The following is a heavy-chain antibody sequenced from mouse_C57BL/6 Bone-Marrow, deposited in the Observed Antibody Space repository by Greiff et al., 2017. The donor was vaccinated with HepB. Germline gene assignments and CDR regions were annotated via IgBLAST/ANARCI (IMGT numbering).Heavy chain of an antibody. D-gene: IGHD2-5*01. CDR2: IYPGSGST. Sequence: QVQLQQPGAELVKPGASVKMSCKASGYTFTSYWITWVKQRPGQGLEWIGDIYPGSGSTNYNEKFKSKATLTVDTSSSTAYMQLSSLTSEDSAVYYCARGGYYSNYYFAYWGQGTLVTVSA. CDR3: ARGGYYSNYYFAY. J-gene: IGHJ3*01. V-gene: IGHV1-55*01. CDR1: GYTFTSYW.